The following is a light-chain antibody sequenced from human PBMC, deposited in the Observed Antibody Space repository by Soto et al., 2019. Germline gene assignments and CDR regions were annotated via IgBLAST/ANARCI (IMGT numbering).Light chain of an antibody. CDR1: QSVSSN. J-gene: IGKJ3*01. CDR3: QQYNNWPPGT. CDR2: GAS. Sequence: EIVMTQSPATLSVSPGERATLSCRASQSVSSNLSWYQQKPGQAPRLLIYGASTRATGIPARFSGSGSGTEFTLTISSLQSEDFAVYYCQQYNNWPPGTFGPGTKVHIK. V-gene: IGKV3-15*01.